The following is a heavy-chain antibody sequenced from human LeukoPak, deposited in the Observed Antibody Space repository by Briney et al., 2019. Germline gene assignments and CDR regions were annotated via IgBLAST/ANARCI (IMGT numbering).Heavy chain of an antibody. CDR1: GFTFSNAW. CDR3: ARDLPKRMLLDSFDI. Sequence: GGSLRLSCAASGFTFSNAWMSWVRQAPGKGLEWVGRIKSKTDGGTTDYAAPVKGRFTISRDNAKNSLYLQMNSLKAEDSAVYYCARDLPKRMLLDSFDIWGQGTMVTVSA. V-gene: IGHV3-15*01. CDR2: IKSKTDGGTT. D-gene: IGHD3-16*01. J-gene: IGHJ3*02.